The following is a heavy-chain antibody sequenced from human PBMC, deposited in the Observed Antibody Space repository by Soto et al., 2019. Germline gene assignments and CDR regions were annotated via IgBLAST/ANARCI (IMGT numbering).Heavy chain of an antibody. CDR2: ISWNSGSI. V-gene: IGHV3-9*01. CDR1: GFTFDDYA. D-gene: IGHD2-2*01. J-gene: IGHJ4*02. Sequence: GGSLRLSCAASGFTFDDYAMHWVRQAPGKGLEWVSGISWNSGSIGYADSVKGRFTISRDNSKNTLYLQMNSLRDEDTAVYYCAKARREHQLLCLFDYWGQGTLVTVSS. CDR3: AKARREHQLLCLFDY.